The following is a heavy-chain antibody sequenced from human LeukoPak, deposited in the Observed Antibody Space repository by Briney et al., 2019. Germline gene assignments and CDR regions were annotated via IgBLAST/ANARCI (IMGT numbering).Heavy chain of an antibody. D-gene: IGHD2-21*01. CDR3: ASPSCDGGECFDFDY. Sequence: ASVKVSCKASGYTFTGYYMHWVRQAPGQGLEWMGRINPNSGGTNYAQKFQGRVTMTRDTSISTAYMELSRLRSDGTAVYYCASPSCDGGECFDFDYWGQGTLVTVSS. V-gene: IGHV1-2*06. CDR1: GYTFTGYY. CDR2: INPNSGGT. J-gene: IGHJ4*02.